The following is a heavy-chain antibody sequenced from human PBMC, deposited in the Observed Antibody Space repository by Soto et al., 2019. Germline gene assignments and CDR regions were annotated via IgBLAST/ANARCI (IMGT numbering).Heavy chain of an antibody. CDR1: GGTFSSYT. CDR2: IIPILGIA. Sequence: KVSCKASGGTFSSYTISWVRQAPGQGLEWMGRIIPILGIANYAQKFQGRVTITADKSTSTAYMELSSLRSEDTAVYYCARGYCSSTSCYGPLYYYYGMDVWGQGTTVTVSS. J-gene: IGHJ6*02. V-gene: IGHV1-69*02. D-gene: IGHD2-2*01. CDR3: ARGYCSSTSCYGPLYYYYGMDV.